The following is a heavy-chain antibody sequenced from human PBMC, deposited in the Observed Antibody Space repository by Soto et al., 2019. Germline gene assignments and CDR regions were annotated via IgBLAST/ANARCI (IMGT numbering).Heavy chain of an antibody. D-gene: IGHD4-17*01. J-gene: IGHJ5*01. CDR3: AKYTRYGDYVRWFDS. V-gene: IGHV3-23*01. Sequence: EVHLLESGGGLVQPGGSLRLSCTASGFTFSSYAMTWVRQAPGRGLEGVSGITASGGRTYYADSVKGRFTISRDNSKSTLYLLMNSLRAEDTAVYYCAKYTRYGDYVRWFDSWGQGSLVTVSS. CDR2: ITASGGRT. CDR1: GFTFSSYA.